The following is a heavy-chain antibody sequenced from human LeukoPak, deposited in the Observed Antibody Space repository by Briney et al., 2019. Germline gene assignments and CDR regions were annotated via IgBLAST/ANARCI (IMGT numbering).Heavy chain of an antibody. CDR2: ISAYNGNT. D-gene: IGHD3-16*02. V-gene: IGHV1-18*01. J-gene: IGHJ4*02. CDR3: ARGPMGYDYVWGSYRYLPFDY. CDR1: GYTFTSYG. Sequence: GASVKVSCKASGYTFTSYGISWVRQAPGQGLEWMGWISAYNGNTNYAQKLQGRVTMTTDTSTSTAYMELRSLRSDDTAVYYCARGPMGYDYVWGSYRYLPFDYWGQGTLVTVSS.